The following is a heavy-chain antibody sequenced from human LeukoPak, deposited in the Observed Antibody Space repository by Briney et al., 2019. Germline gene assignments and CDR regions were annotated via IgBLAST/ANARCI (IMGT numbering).Heavy chain of an antibody. D-gene: IGHD2-2*01. Sequence: SVKVSFKASGGTFSSYAISWVRQAPGQGLEWMGGIIPIFGTANYAQKFRGRVTITADESTSTAYMELSSLRSEDTAVYYCASARRTVCTSCYFPDYWGQGTLVTVSS. CDR2: IIPIFGTA. V-gene: IGHV1-69*13. CDR1: GGTFSSYA. CDR3: ASARRTVCTSCYFPDY. J-gene: IGHJ4*02.